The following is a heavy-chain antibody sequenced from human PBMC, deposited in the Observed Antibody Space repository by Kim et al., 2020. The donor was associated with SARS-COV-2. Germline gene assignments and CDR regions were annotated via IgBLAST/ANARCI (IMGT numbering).Heavy chain of an antibody. D-gene: IGHD5-18*01. J-gene: IGHJ4*02. CDR3: AKDQMGLGYIFDY. V-gene: IGHV3-30*18. Sequence: GGSLRLSCAASGFTFSSYGMHWVRQAPGKALEWVSVISSDGSNKYYAESVRGRFTISRDNSKNTLDLQMNSLRAEDTAVYYCAKDQMGLGYIFDYWGQGSLVNVSS. CDR1: GFTFSSYG. CDR2: ISSDGSNK.